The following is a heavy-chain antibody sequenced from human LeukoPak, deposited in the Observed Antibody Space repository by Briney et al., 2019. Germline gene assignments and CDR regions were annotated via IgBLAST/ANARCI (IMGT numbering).Heavy chain of an antibody. J-gene: IGHJ4*02. CDR3: AKSQLYYGSFDF. CDR1: GFTFTSYW. V-gene: IGHV3-74*01. CDR2: INSDGSST. Sequence: SGGSLRLSCAASGFTFTSYWMHWVRQDPGEGLVWVSRINSDGSSTTYADSVKGRFTISRDNAKNTLYLQMNSLRAEDTAVYYCAKSQLYYGSFDFWGQGTLVTVSS. D-gene: IGHD3-10*01.